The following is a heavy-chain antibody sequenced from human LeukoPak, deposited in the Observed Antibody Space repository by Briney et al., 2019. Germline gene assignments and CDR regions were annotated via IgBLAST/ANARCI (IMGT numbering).Heavy chain of an antibody. V-gene: IGHV3-23*01. D-gene: IGHD3-22*01. Sequence: QPGGSLRLSCVASGFTFSNYAMAWVRQAPGKGLEWVSGISGNGGKVYYADSVKGRFTISRDNFKNTLDLQMNSLRGEDTAVYFCAKRDYYDSSGYASLFDHWGQGTLATVSP. J-gene: IGHJ4*02. CDR1: GFTFSNYA. CDR2: ISGNGGKV. CDR3: AKRDYYDSSGYASLFDH.